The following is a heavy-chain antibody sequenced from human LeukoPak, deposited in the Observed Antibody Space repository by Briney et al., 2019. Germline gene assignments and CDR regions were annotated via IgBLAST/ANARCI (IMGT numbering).Heavy chain of an antibody. Sequence: SETLSLTCSVSGGSISSHYWSWIRQSPGKGLEWIGYISDSGTTNFNPSLKSRVTISRDTSENQISLRLTSVTAADTAVFYCARFLLIGGHMEYYPYYMDVWGGGATVIVSS. D-gene: IGHD3-16*01. J-gene: IGHJ6*03. V-gene: IGHV4-59*11. CDR3: ARFLLIGGHMEYYPYYMDV. CDR1: GGSISSHY. CDR2: ISDSGTT.